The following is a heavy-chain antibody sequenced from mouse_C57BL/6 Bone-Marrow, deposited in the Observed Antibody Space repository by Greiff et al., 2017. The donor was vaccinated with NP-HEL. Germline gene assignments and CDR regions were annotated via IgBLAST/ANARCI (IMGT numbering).Heavy chain of an antibody. V-gene: IGHV1-4*01. CDR3: ARSPLYYDYFMDY. CDR1: GYTFTSYT. CDR2: INPSSGYT. D-gene: IGHD2-4*01. J-gene: IGHJ4*01. Sequence: QVQLQQSGAELARPGASVKMSCKASGYTFTSYTMHWVKQRPGQGLEWIGYINPSSGYTKYNQKFEDKATLTADKSSSTAYMQLSSLTSEDSAVYYCARSPLYYDYFMDYWGQGTSVTVSS.